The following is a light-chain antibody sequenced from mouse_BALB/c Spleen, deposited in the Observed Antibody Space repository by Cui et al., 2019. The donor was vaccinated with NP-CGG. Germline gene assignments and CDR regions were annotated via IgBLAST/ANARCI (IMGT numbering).Light chain of an antibody. CDR3: ALWYSNHWV. Sequence: QAVVTQESALTPSPGETVTLTCRSSTGAVTTSNYANWVQEKPDHLFTGLIGGTNNRAPGVPARFSGSLIGDKAALTITGAQTEDGAIYFCALWYSNHWVFGGGTKLTVL. CDR2: GTN. V-gene: IGLV1*01. J-gene: IGLJ1*01. CDR1: TGAVTTSNY.